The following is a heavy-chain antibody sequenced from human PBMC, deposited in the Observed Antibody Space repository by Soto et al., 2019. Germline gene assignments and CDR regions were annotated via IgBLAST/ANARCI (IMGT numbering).Heavy chain of an antibody. CDR3: ARAQPGGVPAAVDFDY. D-gene: IGHD2-2*01. Sequence: QVQLQESGPGLVKPSQTLSLTCTVSGGSISSGGYYWSWIRQHPGKGLEWIGYIYYSGSTYYNPSLKSRVTISVDTSKNQFSLKLSSVTAADTAVYYCARAQPGGVPAAVDFDYWGQGTLVTVSS. J-gene: IGHJ4*02. V-gene: IGHV4-31*03. CDR2: IYYSGST. CDR1: GGSISSGGYY.